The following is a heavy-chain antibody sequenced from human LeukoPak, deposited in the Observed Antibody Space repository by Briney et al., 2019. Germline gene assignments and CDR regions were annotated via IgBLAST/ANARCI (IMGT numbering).Heavy chain of an antibody. CDR1: GGSFRSSSYY. D-gene: IGHD2-2*01. Sequence: SETLSLTCTVSGGSFRSSSYYWGWIRQTPGKGLEWIGCIYYSGSTYYNPSLKSRVTISVDTSENQFSLKLSSVTAADTAVYYCASLFMEPQGQLLSYWGQGTLVTVSS. V-gene: IGHV4-39*01. J-gene: IGHJ4*02. CDR3: ASLFMEPQGQLLSY. CDR2: IYYSGST.